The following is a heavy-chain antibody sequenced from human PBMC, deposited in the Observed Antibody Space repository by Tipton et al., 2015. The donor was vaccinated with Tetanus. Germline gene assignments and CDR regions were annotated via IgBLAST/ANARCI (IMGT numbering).Heavy chain of an antibody. V-gene: IGHV4-39*01. CDR3: TRHVVEAVPRWFGP. CDR2: VYYDGSA. D-gene: IGHD2-2*01. CDR1: GDSISSSEYY. J-gene: IGHJ5*02. Sequence: TLSLTCTVSGDSISSSEYYWGWIRQPPGEGLEWIASVYYDGSAYTNPSLKSRIAISIDTSGSQFSLKVHSVTAADTAFYYCTRHVVEAVPRWFGPWGQGTLVTVSS.